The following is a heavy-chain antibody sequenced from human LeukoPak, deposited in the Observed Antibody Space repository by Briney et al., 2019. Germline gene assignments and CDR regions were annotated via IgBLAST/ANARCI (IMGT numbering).Heavy chain of an antibody. CDR1: GGSISSYY. CDR2: IYYSGST. CDR3: ARRRIAAAVGYFDY. Sequence: SETLSLTCIVSGGSISSYYWSWIRQPPGKGLEWIGYIYYSGSTNYNPSLKSRVTISVDTSKNQFSLKLSSVTAADTAVYYCARRRIAAAVGYFDYWGQGTLVTVSS. D-gene: IGHD6-13*01. J-gene: IGHJ4*02. V-gene: IGHV4-59*08.